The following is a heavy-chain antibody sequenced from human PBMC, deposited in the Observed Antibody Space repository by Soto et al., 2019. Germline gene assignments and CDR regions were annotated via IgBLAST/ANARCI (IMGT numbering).Heavy chain of an antibody. Sequence: QVQLVQSGAEVKKPGASVKVSCKASGYTFTSYGISWVRQAPGQGLEWMGWISAYNGNTNYAQKLQGRATMTTDTSTSTAYMELRSLRSDDTAVYYCARSRYYDVLTGYYTASWYYFYYWGQGTLVTVSS. D-gene: IGHD3-9*01. CDR1: GYTFTSYG. CDR3: ARSRYYDVLTGYYTASWYYFYY. CDR2: ISAYNGNT. V-gene: IGHV1-18*01. J-gene: IGHJ4*02.